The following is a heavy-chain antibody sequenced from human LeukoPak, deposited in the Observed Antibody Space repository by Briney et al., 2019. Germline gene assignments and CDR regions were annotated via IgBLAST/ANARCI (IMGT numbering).Heavy chain of an antibody. Sequence: GESLRISCKGSGYSFASYWIGWVRQMPGKGLEWMGIIYPGDSDTRYSPSFQGQVTISADKSISTAYLQWSSLKASDTAMYYCARGYCSGGSCYRGMDVWGQGTTVTVSS. V-gene: IGHV5-51*01. D-gene: IGHD2-15*01. CDR3: ARGYCSGGSCYRGMDV. CDR2: IYPGDSDT. CDR1: GYSFASYW. J-gene: IGHJ6*02.